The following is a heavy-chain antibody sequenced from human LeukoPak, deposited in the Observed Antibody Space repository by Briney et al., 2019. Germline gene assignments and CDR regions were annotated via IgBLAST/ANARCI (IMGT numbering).Heavy chain of an antibody. CDR2: ISSSSSII. V-gene: IGHV3-48*04. D-gene: IGHD6-6*01. Sequence: GGSLRLPCAASGFTFSSYSMNWVRQAPGKGLEWVSYISSSSSIIYYADSVRGRFTISRDNAKNSLYLQMNSLRAEDTAVYYCARDRTRGYSLAARPGEVGYWGQGTLVTVSS. J-gene: IGHJ4*02. CDR1: GFTFSSYS. CDR3: ARDRTRGYSLAARPGEVGY.